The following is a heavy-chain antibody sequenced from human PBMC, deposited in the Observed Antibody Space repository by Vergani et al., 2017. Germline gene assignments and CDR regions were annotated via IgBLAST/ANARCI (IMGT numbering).Heavy chain of an antibody. D-gene: IGHD2-21*01. CDR1: GGTFSSYA. CDR3: ARARRHIVASVGAFDI. CDR2: IIPIFGTA. Sequence: QVQLVQSGAEVKKPGSSVKVSCKASGGTFSSYAISWVRQAPGQGLEWMGGIIPIFGTANYAQKFQGRVTITADDSTSTAYMELSSLRAEDTAVYYCARARRHIVASVGAFDIWGQGTMVSVSS. J-gene: IGHJ3*02. V-gene: IGHV1-69*01.